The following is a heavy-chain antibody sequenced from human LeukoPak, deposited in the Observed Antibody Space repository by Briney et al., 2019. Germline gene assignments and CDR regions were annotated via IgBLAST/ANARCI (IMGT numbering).Heavy chain of an antibody. D-gene: IGHD6-19*01. CDR1: GGSISSYY. V-gene: IGHV4-4*07. CDR3: ARRGSGWSFDY. Sequence: SETLSLTCTVSGGSISSYYWSWIRQPAGKGLERIGRIYTSGSTNYNPSLKSRVTISVDKSKNQFSLKLNSVTAADTAVYYCARRGSGWSFDYWGQGTLVTVSS. J-gene: IGHJ4*02. CDR2: IYTSGST.